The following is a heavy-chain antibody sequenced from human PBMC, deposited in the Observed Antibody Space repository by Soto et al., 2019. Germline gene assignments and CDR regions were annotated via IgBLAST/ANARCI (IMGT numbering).Heavy chain of an antibody. CDR2: IYSGGST. D-gene: IGHD3-10*01. V-gene: IGHV3-53*04. Sequence: GGSLRLSCAASGFTVSSNYMSWVRQAPGKGLEWVSVIYSGGSTYYADSVKGRFTISRHNSKNTLYLQMNSLRAEDTAVYYCARVGGYYGSGTLGAFDIWGQGTMVTVSS. CDR1: GFTVSSNY. CDR3: ARVGGYYGSGTLGAFDI. J-gene: IGHJ3*02.